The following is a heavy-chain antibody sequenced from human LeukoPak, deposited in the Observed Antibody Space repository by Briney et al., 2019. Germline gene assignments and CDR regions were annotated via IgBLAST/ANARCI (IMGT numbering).Heavy chain of an antibody. D-gene: IGHD3-3*01. V-gene: IGHV4-39*07. CDR2: IYYSGST. Sequence: SETLSLTCTVSGGSISSSSYYWGWIRQPPGKGLEWIESIYYSGSTYYNPSLKSRVTITVDTSKNQFSLKLSSVTATATAVYYCARAPSGYSFDPWGQGTLVTVSS. CDR3: ARAPSGYSFDP. J-gene: IGHJ5*02. CDR1: GGSISSSSYY.